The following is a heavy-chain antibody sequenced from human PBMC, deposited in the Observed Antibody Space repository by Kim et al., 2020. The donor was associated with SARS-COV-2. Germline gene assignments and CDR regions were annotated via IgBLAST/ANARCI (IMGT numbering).Heavy chain of an antibody. CDR3: ARGNYYDSGLLLG. J-gene: IGHJ4*02. CDR2: IIPIFGPA. CDR1: GGSFTSYA. D-gene: IGHD3-22*01. Sequence: SVKVSCKASGGSFTSYAFTWVRQAPGQGLECMGGIIPIFGPANYAQKFRGRVTITADESTSTAYMELSSLRSEDTAVYYCARGNYYDSGLLLGWGQGTLVTVSS. V-gene: IGHV1-69*13.